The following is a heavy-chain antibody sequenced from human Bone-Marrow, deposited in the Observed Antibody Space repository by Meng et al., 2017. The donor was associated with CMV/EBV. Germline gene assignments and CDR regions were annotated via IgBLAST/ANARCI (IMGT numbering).Heavy chain of an antibody. CDR3: ATFNGWSFFFDY. D-gene: IGHD1-26*01. Sequence: GESLKISCGTSGFTFSGYEMSWVRQAPGKGLEWVSYISNSGSSTYYADSVKGRFTISRDNAQDSLYLQMDSLTVEDTAVYYCATFNGWSFFFDYWGQGALVTVSS. J-gene: IGHJ4*02. CDR2: ISNSGSST. V-gene: IGHV3-48*03. CDR1: GFTFSGYE.